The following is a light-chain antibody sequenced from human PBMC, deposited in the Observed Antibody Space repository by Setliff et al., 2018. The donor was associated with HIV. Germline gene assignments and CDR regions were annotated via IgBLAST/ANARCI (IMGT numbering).Light chain of an antibody. CDR1: SSDVGGYNY. V-gene: IGLV2-8*01. CDR3: SSYAGSNNQV. Sequence: QSALAQPPSASGSPGQSVTISCTGTSSDVGGYNYVSWYQQHPGKAPKLMIYEVSKRPSGVPDRFSGSKSGNTASLTVSGLQAEDDADYYCSSYAGSNNQVFGGGTKVTVL. CDR2: EVS. J-gene: IGLJ2*01.